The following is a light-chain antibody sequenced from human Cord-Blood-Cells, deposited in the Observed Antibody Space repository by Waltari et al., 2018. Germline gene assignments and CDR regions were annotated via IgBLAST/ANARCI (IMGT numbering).Light chain of an antibody. J-gene: IGLJ3*02. V-gene: IGLV2-23*03. Sequence: QSPLTHPASVSGSPGQSITISCTSARSDVGSYNLVSWYQQHPGKAPKLMIYESSKRPSGVSNRFSGSKSGNTASLTISGLQAEDEADYYCCSYASSSTFVFGGGTKLTVL. CDR2: ESS. CDR1: RSDVGSYNL. CDR3: CSYASSSTFV.